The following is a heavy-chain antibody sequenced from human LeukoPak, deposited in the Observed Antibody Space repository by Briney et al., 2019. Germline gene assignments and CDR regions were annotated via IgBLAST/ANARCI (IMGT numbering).Heavy chain of an antibody. V-gene: IGHV4-4*07. CDR1: GGSISYFY. CDR3: ARTYCGGDCRGYYYSYYMDV. D-gene: IGHD2-21*02. J-gene: IGHJ6*03. Sequence: PSETLSLTCTVSGGSISYFYWNWIRQPAGKGLEWIGRIYTSGSTNYNPSLKSRITISVDTSKNRFSLKLSSVTAADTAVYYCARTYCGGDCRGYYYSYYMDVWGKGTAVTISS. CDR2: IYTSGST.